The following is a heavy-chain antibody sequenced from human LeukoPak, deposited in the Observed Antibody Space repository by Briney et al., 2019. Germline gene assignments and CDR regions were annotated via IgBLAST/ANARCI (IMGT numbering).Heavy chain of an antibody. J-gene: IGHJ3*02. CDR2: INPHTGGT. CDR1: GYTFSGYY. V-gene: IGHV1-2*02. D-gene: IGHD4-17*01. CDR3: ARVASYGDLPDALEI. Sequence: ASVKVSCETFGYTFSGYYMQWVRQAPGQGLEWMGWINPHTGGTKYGHKFQGRVTMTRDRSISTAYMEVSGLTPDDTAVYYCARVASYGDLPDALEIWGQGTLVIVSS.